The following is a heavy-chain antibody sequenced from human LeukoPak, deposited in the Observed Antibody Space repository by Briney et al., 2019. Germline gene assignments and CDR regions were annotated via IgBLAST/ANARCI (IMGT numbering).Heavy chain of an antibody. CDR1: GVTVSNNA. D-gene: IGHD1-26*01. Sequence: SETLSLTCVISGVTVSNNAWNWVSQTPSGGLECLGRTYYATKLYNHYAESGKSRISINPDTTNNQFRLQLTSVTPEDTAVNYCARGWARDGFNIWSQGTMVTVSS. CDR3: ARGWARDGFNI. J-gene: IGHJ3*02. CDR2: TYYATKLYN. V-gene: IGHV6-1*01.